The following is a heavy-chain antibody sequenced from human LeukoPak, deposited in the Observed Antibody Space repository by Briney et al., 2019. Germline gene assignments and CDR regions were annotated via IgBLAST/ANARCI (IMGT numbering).Heavy chain of an antibody. V-gene: IGHV4-59*01. CDR3: ARESSGHLNAFDI. D-gene: IGHD6-19*01. J-gene: IGHJ3*02. Sequence: SETLSLTCTVSGGSISNYYWSWIRQPPGKGLERIGYIYYTGTTNYNPSLKSRVTISLDTSKNEFSLKLTSVSAAVTAVYYCARESSGHLNAFDIWGQGTMVTVSS. CDR1: GGSISNYY. CDR2: IYYTGTT.